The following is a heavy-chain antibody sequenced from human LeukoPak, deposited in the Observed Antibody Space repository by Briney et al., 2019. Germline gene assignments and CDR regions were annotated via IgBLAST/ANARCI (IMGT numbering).Heavy chain of an antibody. V-gene: IGHV4-34*01. CDR2: INHSVST. J-gene: IGHJ4*02. CDR3: ARRRRTRYYDSSGYYFDY. D-gene: IGHD3-22*01. Sequence: SETLSLTCAVDGGSFSGYYWSWIGQPPGKGLEWIGEINHSVSTNYNPSLKSRVTISVDTSKNQFSLKLSSVTAADTAVYYCARRRRTRYYDSSGYYFDYWGQGTLVTVSS. CDR1: GGSFSGYY.